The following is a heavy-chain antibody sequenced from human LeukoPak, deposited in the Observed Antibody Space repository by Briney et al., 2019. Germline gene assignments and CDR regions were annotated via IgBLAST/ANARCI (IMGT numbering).Heavy chain of an antibody. V-gene: IGHV3-48*04. J-gene: IGHJ4*02. CDR2: ISSSSTI. D-gene: IGHD3-22*01. Sequence: GGSLRLSCAASGFTFSGYSMNWVRQAPGKGLEWVSYISSSSTIYYADSVKGRFTISRDNAKNSLYLQMNSLRAEDTAVYYCASGSGYYWYFDYWGQGTLVTVSS. CDR1: GFTFSGYS. CDR3: ASGSGYYWYFDY.